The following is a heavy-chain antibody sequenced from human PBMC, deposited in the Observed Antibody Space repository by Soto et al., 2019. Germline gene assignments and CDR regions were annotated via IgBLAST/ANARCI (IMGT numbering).Heavy chain of an antibody. J-gene: IGHJ4*02. CDR1: GYTFTSNY. V-gene: IGHV1-46*01. D-gene: IGHD2-2*01. Sequence: QVQLVQSGAEVKHSGASMKVSCKASGYTFTSNYLHWIRQAPGQGREWMGTINPGIGSTTYAENFQGRVAMTRDTSTSTVHLELSSLRFEDTAVYYCARQYCTGTSCYPYFDYWSQGTLITVSS. CDR2: INPGIGST. CDR3: ARQYCTGTSCYPYFDY.